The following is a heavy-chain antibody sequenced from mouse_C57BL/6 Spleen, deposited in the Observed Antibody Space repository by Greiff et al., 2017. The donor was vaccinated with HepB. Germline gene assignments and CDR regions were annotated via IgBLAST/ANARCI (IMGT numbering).Heavy chain of an antibody. J-gene: IGHJ1*03. CDR1: GYSITSGYY. Sequence: DVKLQESGPGLVKPSQSLSLTCSVTGYSITSGYYWNWIRQFPGNKLEWMGYISYDGSNNYNQSLKNRISITRDTSKNQFFLKLNSVTTEDTATYYCARMTTVVAHFDVWGTGTTVTVSS. CDR2: ISYDGSN. CDR3: ARMTTVVAHFDV. V-gene: IGHV3-6*01. D-gene: IGHD1-1*01.